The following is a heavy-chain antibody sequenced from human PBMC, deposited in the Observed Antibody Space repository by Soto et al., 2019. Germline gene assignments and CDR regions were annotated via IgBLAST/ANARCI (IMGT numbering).Heavy chain of an antibody. V-gene: IGHV4-34*01. CDR3: ATRITVFGLLIPPFDP. J-gene: IGHJ5*02. D-gene: IGHD3-3*01. Sequence: SETLSLTCAVYGGSVNCYYWSWIRQPPGKGLEWIGEINHTGGTHYNPSLKSRVTMSVDTSKNQFSLRLSSVTAADTAIYYCATRITVFGLLIPPFDPWGQGTQVTVSS. CDR2: INHTGGT. CDR1: GGSVNCYY.